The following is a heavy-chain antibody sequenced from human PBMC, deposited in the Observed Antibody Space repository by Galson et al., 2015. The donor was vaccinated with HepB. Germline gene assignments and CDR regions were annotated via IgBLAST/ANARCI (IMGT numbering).Heavy chain of an antibody. Sequence: SLRLSCAASGFTFGDYAMSWVRQAPGKGLEWVGFIRSKAYGGTTEYAASVKGRFTISRDDSKSIAYLQMNSLKTEDTAVYYCTRDARERGGYWGQGTLVTVSS. CDR3: TRDARERGGY. J-gene: IGHJ4*02. V-gene: IGHV3-49*04. CDR2: IRSKAYGGTT. CDR1: GFTFGDYA. D-gene: IGHD1-1*01.